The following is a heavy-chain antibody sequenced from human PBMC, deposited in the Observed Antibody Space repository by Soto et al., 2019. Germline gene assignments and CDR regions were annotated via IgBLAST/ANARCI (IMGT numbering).Heavy chain of an antibody. CDR1: GFTLSNTG. D-gene: IGHD6-19*01. CDR3: AKDWGSSGWFNWFDS. CDR2: IAHNGFSQ. V-gene: IGHV3-30*18. Sequence: QVQLVESGGGVVQPGTSLRLSCVVSGFTLSNTGVHWVRQAPGKGLEWVAMIAHNGFSQFYVNSVKGRFTIYRDNTKNTVYLQMHSLRPEDTSVYYCAKDWGSSGWFNWFDSWGQGTLVTVSS. J-gene: IGHJ5*01.